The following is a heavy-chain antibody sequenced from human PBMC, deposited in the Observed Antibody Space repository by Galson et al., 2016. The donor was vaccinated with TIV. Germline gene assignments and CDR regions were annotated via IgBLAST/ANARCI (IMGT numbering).Heavy chain of an antibody. CDR3: ARLAYCTLTCQTYDAFHI. D-gene: IGHD2-8*01. CDR1: GNSFRNSW. Sequence: SGAEVKKAGDSLRISRKHSGNSFRNSWIAWVRQMPGKGLEWIGMIFPDDSDTRYSPSFQGQVTISVDKSIKTAYLEWSTMKASDTAMYYCARLAYCTLTCQTYDAFHIWGQGKRVTVS. CDR2: IFPDDSDT. J-gene: IGHJ3*02. V-gene: IGHV5-51*01.